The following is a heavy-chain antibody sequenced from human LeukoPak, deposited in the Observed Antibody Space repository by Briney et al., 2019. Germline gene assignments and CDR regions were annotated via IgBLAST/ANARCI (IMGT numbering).Heavy chain of an antibody. CDR3: AKENTRYSGYPSGEFDY. CDR2: ISGSGTRT. Sequence: GGSLRLSCAVSGFTFSSYAMSWVRQAPGKGLEWVSGISGSGTRTSYADSVRGRFTISRDNSKNTLYLQMNSLRAEDTAVYYCAKENTRYSGYPSGEFDYWGQGTLVTVSS. D-gene: IGHD5-12*01. V-gene: IGHV3-23*01. J-gene: IGHJ4*02. CDR1: GFTFSSYA.